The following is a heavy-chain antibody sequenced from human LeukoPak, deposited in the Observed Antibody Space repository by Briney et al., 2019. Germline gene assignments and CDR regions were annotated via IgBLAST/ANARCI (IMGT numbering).Heavy chain of an antibody. CDR2: INPNSGGT. D-gene: IGHD6-19*01. J-gene: IGHJ4*02. CDR3: AREVAVAGNYFDY. CDR1: GYTFTGYY. Sequence: ASVKVSCKASGYTFTGYYMHWVRQAPGQGLEWMGWINPNSGGTNYAQKFQGRVTMTRDTSISTAYMEPSRLRSDDTAVYYCAREVAVAGNYFDYWGQGTLVTVSS. V-gene: IGHV1-2*02.